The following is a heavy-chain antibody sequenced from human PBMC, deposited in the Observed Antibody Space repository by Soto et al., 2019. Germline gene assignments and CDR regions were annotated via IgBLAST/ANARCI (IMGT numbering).Heavy chain of an antibody. CDR3: AKDFKDIVVVPAAIFHYYGMDV. CDR1: GFTFSSYG. J-gene: IGHJ6*02. CDR2: ISYDGSNK. V-gene: IGHV3-30*18. Sequence: GGSLRLSCAASGFTFSSYGMHWVRQAPGKGLEWVAVISYDGSNKYYADSVKGRFTISRDNSKNTLYLQMNSLRAEDTAVYYCAKDFKDIVVVPAAIFHYYGMDVWGQGTTVTVS. D-gene: IGHD2-2*02.